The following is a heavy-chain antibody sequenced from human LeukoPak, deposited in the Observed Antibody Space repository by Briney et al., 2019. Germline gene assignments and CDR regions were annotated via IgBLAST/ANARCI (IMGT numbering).Heavy chain of an antibody. CDR1: GFTFSSYG. Sequence: PGGSLRLSCAASGFTFSSYGMSWVRQAPGKGLEWVSAISGSGGSTYYADSVKGRFTISRDNSKNTLYLQMNSLRAEDTAVYYCAKLEVVVAATPVDYWGQGTPVTVSS. CDR2: ISGSGGST. D-gene: IGHD2-15*01. CDR3: AKLEVVVAATPVDY. J-gene: IGHJ4*02. V-gene: IGHV3-23*01.